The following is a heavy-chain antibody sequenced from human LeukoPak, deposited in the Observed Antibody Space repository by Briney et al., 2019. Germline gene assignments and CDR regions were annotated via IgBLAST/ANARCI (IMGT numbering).Heavy chain of an antibody. CDR2: IKQVGSEK. V-gene: IGHV3-7*01. J-gene: IGHJ3*02. CDR3: ARGGATTFELWGNAFDI. D-gene: IGHD3-3*01. CDR1: GFTFNDYW. Sequence: PGGPLRLSCAASGFTFNDYWMTWVRQAPGKGLDWVANIKQVGSEKYYVDSVKGRFTISRDNAKNSLYLQMNSLRAEDTAVYYCARGGATTFELWGNAFDIWGQGTMVTVSS.